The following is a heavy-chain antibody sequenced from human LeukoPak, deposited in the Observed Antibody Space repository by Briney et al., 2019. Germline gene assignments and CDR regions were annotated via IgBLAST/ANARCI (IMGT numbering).Heavy chain of an antibody. CDR1: GYTFTSYG. D-gene: IGHD3-22*01. CDR2: ISAYNGNT. J-gene: IGHJ4*02. Sequence: ASVKVSCKASGYTFTSYGISWVRQAPGQGLEWMGWISAYNGNTNYAQKLQGRVTMTTDTSTSTAYMELRSLRSDDTAVYYCATHYYDSSALGYYFDYWGQGTLVTVSS. V-gene: IGHV1-18*01. CDR3: ATHYYDSSALGYYFDY.